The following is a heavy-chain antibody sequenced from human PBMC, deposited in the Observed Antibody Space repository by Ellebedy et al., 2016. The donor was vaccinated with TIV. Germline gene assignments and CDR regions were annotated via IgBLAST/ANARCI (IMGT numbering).Heavy chain of an antibody. CDR3: VNPGLRGNGVRIVGLYFDY. CDR2: ISGSGGST. J-gene: IGHJ4*02. V-gene: IGHV3-23*01. D-gene: IGHD2-15*01. CDR1: GFTFSSYS. Sequence: GGSLRLXXAASGFTFSSYSMNWVRQAPGKGLEWVSAISGSGGSTYYADSVKGRFTISRDNSKNTLYLQMNSLRAEDTAVYYCVNPGLRGNGVRIVGLYFDYWGQGTLVTVSS.